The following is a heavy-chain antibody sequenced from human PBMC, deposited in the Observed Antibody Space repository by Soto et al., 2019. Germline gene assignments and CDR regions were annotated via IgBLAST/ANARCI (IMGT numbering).Heavy chain of an antibody. CDR1: GYTFTSYY. Sequence: ASVKVSCKASGYTFTSYYMHWVRQAPGQGLEWMGIINPSGGSTSYAQKFQGRVTMTRDTSTSTVYMELSSLRSEDTAVYYCARDNRLGGPRGWFDIWGQGTMVTVS. CDR2: INPSGGST. J-gene: IGHJ3*02. V-gene: IGHV1-46*03. D-gene: IGHD1-26*01. CDR3: ARDNRLGGPRGWFDI.